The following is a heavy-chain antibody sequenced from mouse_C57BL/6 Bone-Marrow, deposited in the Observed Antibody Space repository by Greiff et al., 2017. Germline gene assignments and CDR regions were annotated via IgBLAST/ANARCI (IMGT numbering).Heavy chain of an antibody. V-gene: IGHV1-5*01. Sequence: VQLQQSGTVLARPGASVKMSCKTSGYTFTNYCMHWVKQRPGQGLEWIGAIYPGNSDTSYNQKFKGKAKLTAVTSASTAYMGLSSLTTEDSAVSYSTRPLYYYCSSSNWYFEGWGTGITVTASS. J-gene: IGHJ1*03. D-gene: IGHD1-1*01. CDR2: IYPGNSDT. CDR3: TRPLYYYCSSSNWYFEG. CDR1: GYTFTNYC.